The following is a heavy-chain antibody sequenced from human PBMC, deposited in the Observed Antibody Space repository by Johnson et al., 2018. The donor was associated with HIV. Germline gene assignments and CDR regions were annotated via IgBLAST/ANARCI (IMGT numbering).Heavy chain of an antibody. V-gene: IGHV3-66*01. CDR3: ARDEGIVVVSHAFDI. Sequence: VQLVESGGGLVQPGGSLRLSCAASGFTVSSYYMTWVRQAPGKGLEWVSVLFSGGTTYYADSVKGRFTISRDNSKNSLYLQMNSLGAEDTAVYYCARDEGIVVVSHAFDIWGQETMVTVSS. CDR2: LFSGGTT. D-gene: IGHD3-22*01. J-gene: IGHJ3*02. CDR1: GFTVSSYY.